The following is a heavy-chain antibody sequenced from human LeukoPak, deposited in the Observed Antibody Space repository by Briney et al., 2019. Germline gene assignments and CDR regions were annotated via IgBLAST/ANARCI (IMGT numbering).Heavy chain of an antibody. D-gene: IGHD3-10*01. J-gene: IGHJ4*02. Sequence: GGSLRLSCAASGFTFSSYGMHWVRQAPGKGLEWVAVISYDGSNKYYADSVKGRFTISRDNSKNTLYLQMNSLRAEDTAVYYCAKVSEWFGELSCPDYWGQGTLVTVSS. V-gene: IGHV3-30*18. CDR1: GFTFSSYG. CDR3: AKVSEWFGELSCPDY. CDR2: ISYDGSNK.